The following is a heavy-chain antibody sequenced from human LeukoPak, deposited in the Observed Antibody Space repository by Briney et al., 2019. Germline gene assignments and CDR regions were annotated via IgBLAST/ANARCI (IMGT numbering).Heavy chain of an antibody. CDR3: ASIVSRSNWFDP. CDR2: IYHSGST. CDR1: GGSISSSNW. J-gene: IGHJ5*02. D-gene: IGHD5/OR15-5a*01. Sequence: SGTLSLTCAVSGGSISSSNWWSGVRPPPGKGLEWIGEIYHSGSTNYNPSLKSRVTISVDKSKNQFSLKLNSVTAADTAVYYCASIVSRSNWFDPWGQGTLVTVSS. V-gene: IGHV4-4*02.